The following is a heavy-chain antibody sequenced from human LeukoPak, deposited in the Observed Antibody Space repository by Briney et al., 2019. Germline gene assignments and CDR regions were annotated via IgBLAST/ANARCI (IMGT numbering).Heavy chain of an antibody. J-gene: IGHJ4*02. CDR1: GYSISSGYY. Sequence: SETLSLTCTVSGYSISSGYYWGWIRQPPGKGLEWIGSIYHSGSTYYNPSLKSRVTISVDTSKNHFSLKLSSVTAADTAVYYCAKPTGVNTVTAPFEYWGQGTLGTVSS. D-gene: IGHD4-17*01. CDR3: AKPTGVNTVTAPFEY. CDR2: IYHSGST. V-gene: IGHV4-38-2*02.